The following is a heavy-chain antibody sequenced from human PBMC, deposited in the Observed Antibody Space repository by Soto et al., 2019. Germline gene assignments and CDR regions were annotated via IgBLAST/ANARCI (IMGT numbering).Heavy chain of an antibody. CDR3: GRDEVRNGVGV. J-gene: IGHJ6*02. V-gene: IGHV3-7*01. CDR1: GFTFTSYW. Sequence: EVRLVESGGGLVQPGGSLRLSCVGSGFTFTSYWMSWVRQAPGKGLEWVANIKGDGSEKRYVDSVKGRFTISRDNANNLVYLQMNSLRAEDTALYCCGRDEVRNGVGVWGQGTTVTVSS. CDR2: IKGDGSEK.